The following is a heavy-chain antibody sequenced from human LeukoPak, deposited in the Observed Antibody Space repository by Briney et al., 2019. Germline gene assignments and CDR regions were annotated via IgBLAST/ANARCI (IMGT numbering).Heavy chain of an antibody. V-gene: IGHV3-21*01. CDR3: VRLRRNSDTSGFYYYYDL. J-gene: IGHJ4*02. Sequence: GGSLRLSCLASGYTFSSYSINWVRQAPREGLEWVSSISVRSNYIYYADSVRGRFRISRDDARDSLYLQMNSLRAEDTAVYYCVRLRRNSDTSGFYYYYDLWGQGTLVTVSS. CDR1: GYTFSSYS. CDR2: ISVRSNYI. D-gene: IGHD3-22*01.